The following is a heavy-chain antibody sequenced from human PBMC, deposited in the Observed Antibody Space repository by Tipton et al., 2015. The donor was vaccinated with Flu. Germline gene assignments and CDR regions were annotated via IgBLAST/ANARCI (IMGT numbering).Heavy chain of an antibody. CDR1: GGSISSGSYY. CDR2: IYTSGST. V-gene: IGHV4-61*02. Sequence: LRLSCTVSGGSISSGSYYWSWIRQPAGKGLEWIGRIYTSGSTNYNPSLKSRVTISVDTSKNQFSLKLSSVTAADTAVYYCARGGYNYGYGKNYYYYGMDVWGQGTTVTVSS. J-gene: IGHJ6*02. D-gene: IGHD5-18*01. CDR3: ARGGYNYGYGKNYYYYGMDV.